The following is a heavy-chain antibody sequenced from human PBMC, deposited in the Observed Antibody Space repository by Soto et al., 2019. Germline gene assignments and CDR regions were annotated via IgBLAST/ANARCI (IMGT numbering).Heavy chain of an antibody. J-gene: IGHJ4*02. D-gene: IGHD2-21*02. CDR3: ARSFLVVTALDY. CDR2: INAGNGNT. CDR1: GYTFTSYA. Sequence: QVQLVQSGDEEKKPGASVKDSCKASGYTFTSYAMHWMRQAPGQGLEWMGWINAGNGNTKYSQKFQGRVTITRDTSASTAYMELSSLRSEDTAVYYCARSFLVVTALDYWGQGTLVTVSS. V-gene: IGHV1-3*05.